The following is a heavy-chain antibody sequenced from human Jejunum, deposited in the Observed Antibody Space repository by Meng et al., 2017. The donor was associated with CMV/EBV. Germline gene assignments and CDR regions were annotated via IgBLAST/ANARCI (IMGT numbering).Heavy chain of an antibody. V-gene: IGHV4-4*02. CDR1: GDSISSDIW. Sequence: QVLLQESGAGLVEPSGMLSLHSTVSGDSISSDIWWSWVRQPPGKGLEWIGEVYHRGDTNYNPSLKSRVDISVDKSKNQFYLSLFSVTAADTAVYYCGRDQGRELINHWGQGTLVTVSS. CDR2: VYHRGDT. CDR3: GRDQGRELINH. J-gene: IGHJ4*02. D-gene: IGHD1-7*01.